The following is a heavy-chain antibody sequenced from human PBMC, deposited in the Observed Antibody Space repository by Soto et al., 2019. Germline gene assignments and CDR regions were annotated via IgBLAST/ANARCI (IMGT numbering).Heavy chain of an antibody. CDR3: ARACIGYFDWLSQNEHYYYYGMDV. Sequence: GASVKVSCKASGYTFTSYAMHWVRQAPGQRLEWMGWINAGNGNTKYSQKFQGRVTITRDTSASTAYMELSSLRSEDTAVYYCARACIGYFDWLSQNEHYYYYGMDVWGQGTTVTVSS. CDR2: INAGNGNT. J-gene: IGHJ6*02. V-gene: IGHV1-3*01. D-gene: IGHD3-9*01. CDR1: GYTFTSYA.